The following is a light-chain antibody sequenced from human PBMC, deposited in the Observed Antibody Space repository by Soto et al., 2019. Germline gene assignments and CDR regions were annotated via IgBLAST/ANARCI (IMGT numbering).Light chain of an antibody. CDR1: SSDVGDYNH. V-gene: IGLV2-11*01. CDR2: DVS. J-gene: IGLJ1*01. CDR3: CSFGGRILYV. Sequence: QSALTQPRSVSASPGQSVTISCTGTSSDVGDYNHVSWYQHHPGRAPKLMIYDVSERPSGVPDRFSGSKSGNTASLTISGLQAEDEADYYCCSFGGRILYVFGTGTKLTVL.